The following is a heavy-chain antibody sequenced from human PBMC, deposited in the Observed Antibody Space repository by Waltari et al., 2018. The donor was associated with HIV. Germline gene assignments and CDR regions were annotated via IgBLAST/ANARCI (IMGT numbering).Heavy chain of an antibody. CDR3: ARALFGGSRGGYFDY. CDR2: IYSGGST. V-gene: IGHV3-53*02. Sequence: EVQLVETGGGLIQPGGSLRLSCAASGFIVSSNYMNWVRQAPGKGLEWVSVIYSGGSTYYADSVKGRFTISRDNSKNTRYLQMNSLGAEDTAVYYCARALFGGSRGGYFDYWGQGTLVTVSS. CDR1: GFIVSSNY. J-gene: IGHJ4*02. D-gene: IGHD2-15*01.